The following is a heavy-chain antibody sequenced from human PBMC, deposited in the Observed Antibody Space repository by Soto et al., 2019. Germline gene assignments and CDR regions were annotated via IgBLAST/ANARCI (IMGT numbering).Heavy chain of an antibody. CDR3: VGPPGIAPACTN. V-gene: IGHV3-72*01. D-gene: IGHD6-13*01. J-gene: IGHJ4*02. CDR1: GFTFSDHY. CDR2: IKNKVNSYTT. Sequence: EVQLVESGGGLVQPGGSLRLSCAVSGFTFSDHYMDWVRQAPGKGLEGVGRIKNKVNSYTTEYAASVKGRFVISREDSKSTLYLQMASLTPEDTAVHYCVGPPGIAPACTNWGQGTLVSVSS.